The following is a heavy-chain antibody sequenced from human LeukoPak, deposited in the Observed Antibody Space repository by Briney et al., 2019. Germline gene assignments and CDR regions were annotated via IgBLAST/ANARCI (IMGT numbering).Heavy chain of an antibody. CDR1: GFTFSSYA. Sequence: PGGSLRLSCAASGFTFSSYAMHWVRQAPGKGLEWVAVIWYDGSNKYYADSVKGRFTISRDNSKNTLYLQMNSLRAEDTAVYYCARDHGIAAAASYSSGWYDLDYWGQGTLVTVSS. CDR3: ARDHGIAAAASYSSGWYDLDY. D-gene: IGHD6-19*01. J-gene: IGHJ4*02. V-gene: IGHV3-33*08. CDR2: IWYDGSNK.